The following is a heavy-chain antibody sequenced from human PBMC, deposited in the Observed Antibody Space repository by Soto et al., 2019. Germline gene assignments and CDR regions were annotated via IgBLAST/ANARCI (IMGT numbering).Heavy chain of an antibody. D-gene: IGHD3-3*01. V-gene: IGHV3-30*18. CDR1: GFTFSSYG. CDR3: AKTQTFGVVISLFDY. Sequence: GGSLRLSCAASGFTFSSYGMHWVRQAPGKGLEWVAVISYDGSNKYYADSVKGRFTISRDNSKNTLYLQMNSLRAEDTAVYYCAKTQTFGVVISLFDYWGQGTLVTVSS. J-gene: IGHJ4*02. CDR2: ISYDGSNK.